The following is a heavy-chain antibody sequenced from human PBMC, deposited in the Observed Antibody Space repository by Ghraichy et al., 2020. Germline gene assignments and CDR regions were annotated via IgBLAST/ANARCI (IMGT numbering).Heavy chain of an antibody. CDR3: ARGSSGYYSGYFDY. CDR2: MKQDGSEK. CDR1: GFMFSSYW. J-gene: IGHJ4*02. Sequence: GSLRLSCAASGFMFSSYWMSWVRQAPGKGLEWVANMKQDGSEKYYVDSVKGRFTISRDNAKNSLYLQMNSLRAEDTAVYYCARGSSGYYSGYFDYWGQGTLVTVSS. V-gene: IGHV3-7*01. D-gene: IGHD3-22*01.